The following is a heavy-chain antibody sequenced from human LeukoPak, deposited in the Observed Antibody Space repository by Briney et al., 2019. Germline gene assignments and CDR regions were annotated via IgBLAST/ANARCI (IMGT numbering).Heavy chain of an antibody. CDR1: GGSVSSTTYY. CDR3: ARYVVYGSGKYYFDY. D-gene: IGHD3-10*01. V-gene: IGHV4-39*01. CDR2: INYSGST. J-gene: IGHJ4*02. Sequence: PSVTLSLTCTASGGSVSSTTYYWSWNRQPPGKGLECIASINYSGSTYDNPSLKSRVTISVDTSENQCSLKLSSVTAADTAVYYCARYVVYGSGKYYFDYWGQGTLVTVSS.